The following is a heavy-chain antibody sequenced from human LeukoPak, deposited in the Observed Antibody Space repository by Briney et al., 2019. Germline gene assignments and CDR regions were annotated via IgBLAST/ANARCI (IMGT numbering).Heavy chain of an antibody. V-gene: IGHV4/OR15-8*02. CDR3: SRESGPFCPFGY. D-gene: IGHD1-26*01. Sequence: SETLSLTCGVSGGSISGTNWWSWVRQPPGQGLEWIGEISLAGQTNYNPSLNGRVTMSLDKSSNQLSLHLTSVTAADTATYYCSRESGPFCPFGYWGQGALVTVSS. CDR1: GGSISGTNW. J-gene: IGHJ4*02. CDR2: ISLAGQT.